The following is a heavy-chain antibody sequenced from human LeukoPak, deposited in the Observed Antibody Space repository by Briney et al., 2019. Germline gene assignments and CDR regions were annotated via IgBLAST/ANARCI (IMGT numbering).Heavy chain of an antibody. J-gene: IGHJ2*01. V-gene: IGHV4-4*02. Sequence: PSGTLSLTCAVSGGSISSSNWWSWVRQPPGKGLEWIGEIYHSGSTYYNPSLKSRVTISVDRSKNQFSLKLSSVTAADTAVYYCARRGDTAMAPTWYFDLWGRGTLVTVSS. D-gene: IGHD5-18*01. CDR2: IYHSGST. CDR1: GGSISSSNW. CDR3: ARRGDTAMAPTWYFDL.